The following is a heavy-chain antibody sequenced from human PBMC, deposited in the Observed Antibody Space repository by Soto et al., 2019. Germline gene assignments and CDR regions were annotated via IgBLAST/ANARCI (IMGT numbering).Heavy chain of an antibody. Sequence: GEALKISCKGSGYSFTSYWIGWVRQMPGKGLEWMGIIYPGDSDTRSSPSFQGQVTISADKSISTAYLQWSSLKASDTAMYYCARHGEEDYSNYYGMDVWGQGTTVTVSS. J-gene: IGHJ6*02. CDR1: GYSFTSYW. V-gene: IGHV5-51*01. D-gene: IGHD4-4*01. CDR3: ARHGEEDYSNYYGMDV. CDR2: IYPGDSDT.